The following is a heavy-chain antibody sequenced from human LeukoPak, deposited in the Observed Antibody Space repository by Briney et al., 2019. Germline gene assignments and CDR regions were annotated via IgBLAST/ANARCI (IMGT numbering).Heavy chain of an antibody. CDR3: ATSTLPWIQPGYYYMDV. CDR1: GFDFSSYE. CDR2: ITSSGSTI. V-gene: IGHV3-48*03. Sequence: GGSLRLSCAASGFDFSSYEMNWVRQSPGKGLEWVSCITSSGSTIYNADSVKGRFTISRDNAKNSLYLQMNSLRAEDTAVYYCATSTLPWIQPGYYYMDVWGKGTTVTVSS. D-gene: IGHD5-18*01. J-gene: IGHJ6*03.